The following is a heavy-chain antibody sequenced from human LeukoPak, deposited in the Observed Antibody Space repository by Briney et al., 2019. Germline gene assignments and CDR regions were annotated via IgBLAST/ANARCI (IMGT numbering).Heavy chain of an antibody. CDR1: GYSFTSYW. CDR3: ARPIPARPNPWVLGYGMDV. D-gene: IGHD6-6*01. V-gene: IGHV5-51*01. J-gene: IGHJ6*02. CDR2: IFSGDSDT. Sequence: GESLKISCKGSGYSFTSYWIGWVRQMPGKGREWMGIIFSGDSDTRYSPSFQGQVTISSDKSIRTAYLQWSSLKASETPMYYFARPIPARPNPWVLGYGMDVWGQGPTVTVSS.